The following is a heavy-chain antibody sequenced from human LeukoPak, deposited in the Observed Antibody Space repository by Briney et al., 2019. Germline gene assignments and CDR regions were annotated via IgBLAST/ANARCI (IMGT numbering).Heavy chain of an antibody. J-gene: IGHJ4*02. CDR2: IYYSGSA. CDR1: GGSISSYY. CDR3: ARADYGGTLYYFDY. Sequence: SETLSLTCTVSGGSISSYYWSWIRQPPGKGLEWIGYIYYSGSANYNPSLKSRVTISVDTSKNQFSLKLSSVTAADTAVYYCARADYGGTLYYFDYWGQGTLVTVSS. V-gene: IGHV4-59*01. D-gene: IGHD4-23*01.